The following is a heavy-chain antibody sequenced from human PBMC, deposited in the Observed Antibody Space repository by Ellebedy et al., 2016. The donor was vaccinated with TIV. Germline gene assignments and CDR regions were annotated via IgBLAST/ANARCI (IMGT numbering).Heavy chain of an antibody. CDR1: GGSISSSNW. CDR3: ARAWGFKLNYFYYGMDV. D-gene: IGHD1-7*01. CDR2: IYHSGST. Sequence: SETLSLTXAASGGSISSSNWWSWVRLPPGKRLEWIGEIYHSGSTHYNPSLMSRVTISVDKSKNQFSLKLSSVTAADTAVYYCARAWGFKLNYFYYGMDVWGQGTTVTVSS. J-gene: IGHJ6*02. V-gene: IGHV4-4*02.